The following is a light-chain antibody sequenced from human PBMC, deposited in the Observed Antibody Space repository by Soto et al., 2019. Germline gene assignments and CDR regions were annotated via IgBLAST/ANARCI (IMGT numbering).Light chain of an antibody. V-gene: IGLV2-11*01. J-gene: IGLJ1*01. CDR1: SSAVGGSDY. Sequence: QSVLTQPRSVSGSPGQSVTISCTGISSAVGGSDYVSWFQHYPGKGPKLRIYDVTRRPSGVPDRFSDSKSGNTASLTISGLQVEDEADYYCCSHAGRYTCRVFGTGTKVTVL. CDR2: DVT. CDR3: CSHAGRYTCRV.